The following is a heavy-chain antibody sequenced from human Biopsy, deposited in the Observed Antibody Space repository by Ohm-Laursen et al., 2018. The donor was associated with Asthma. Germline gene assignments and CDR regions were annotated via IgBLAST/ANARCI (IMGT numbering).Heavy chain of an antibody. CDR3: ARERIAARQRRYYFDY. Sequence: SSVKVSCKASGGTFSSYAISWVRQAPGRGLEWMGGIIPIFGTANYAQKFQGRVTITADESTSTAYMELSSLRSEDTAVYYCARERIAARQRRYYFDYWGQGTLVTVSS. CDR2: IIPIFGTA. CDR1: GGTFSSYA. D-gene: IGHD6-6*01. J-gene: IGHJ4*02. V-gene: IGHV1-69*01.